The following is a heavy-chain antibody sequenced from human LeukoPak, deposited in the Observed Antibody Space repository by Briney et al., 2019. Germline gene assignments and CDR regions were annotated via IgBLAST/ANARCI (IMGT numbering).Heavy chain of an antibody. CDR3: ARVFVPFPRGYYYYYMDV. CDR1: GYSISSGYY. Sequence: SETLSLTCTVSGYSISSGYYWGWIRQPPGKGLEWIGSIYHSGSTYYNPSLKSRVTISVDTSKYQFSLKLSSVTAADTAVYYCARVFVPFPRGYYYYYMDVWGKGTTVTVSS. V-gene: IGHV4-38-2*02. CDR2: IYHSGST. D-gene: IGHD6-6*01. J-gene: IGHJ6*03.